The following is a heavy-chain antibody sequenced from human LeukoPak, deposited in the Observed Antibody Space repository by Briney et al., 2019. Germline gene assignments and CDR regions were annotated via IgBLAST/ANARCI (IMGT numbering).Heavy chain of an antibody. J-gene: IGHJ4*02. CDR1: GGSMISYY. CDR3: ARGMQLWVPFDY. Sequence: SETLSLTCTVSGGSMISYYWSWTRQTPGKGLEWIAYISDRGSTHYNPSLKSRVTLSVDTSKNQFSLNLSSVTAADTAVYYCARGMQLWVPFDYWGQGTLVTVSS. D-gene: IGHD2-21*01. CDR2: ISDRGST. V-gene: IGHV4-59*01.